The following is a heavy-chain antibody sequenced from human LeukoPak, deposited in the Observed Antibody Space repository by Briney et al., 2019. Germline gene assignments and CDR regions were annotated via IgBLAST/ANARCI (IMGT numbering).Heavy chain of an antibody. CDR2: ISSSSSYI. CDR3: AKGTTVTTITDAFDI. Sequence: GGSLRLSCAASGFTFSSYSMNWVRQAPGKGLEWVSSISSSSSYIYYADSVKGRFTISRDNSKNTLYLQMNSLRAEDTAVYYCAKGTTVTTITDAFDIRGQGTMVTVSS. J-gene: IGHJ3*02. V-gene: IGHV3-21*04. CDR1: GFTFSSYS. D-gene: IGHD4-17*01.